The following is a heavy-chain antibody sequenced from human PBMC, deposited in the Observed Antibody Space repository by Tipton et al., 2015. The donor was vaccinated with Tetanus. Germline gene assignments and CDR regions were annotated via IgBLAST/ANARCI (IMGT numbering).Heavy chain of an antibody. CDR3: ARLREIVSRSGWAFDY. D-gene: IGHD5/OR15-5a*01. V-gene: IGHV4-34*01. CDR2: INPSGGA. CDR1: GGSFSGHY. J-gene: IGHJ4*02. Sequence: TLSLTCAVSGGSFSGHYWSWIRQPPGEGLEWIGEINPSGGASYNPSLKSRVTISVGTSKNQFSLKLTSVTAADTAVYYCARLREIVSRSGWAFDYWGQGILVTVSS.